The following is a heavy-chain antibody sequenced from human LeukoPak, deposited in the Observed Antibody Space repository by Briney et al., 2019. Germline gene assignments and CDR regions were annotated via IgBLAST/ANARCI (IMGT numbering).Heavy chain of an antibody. J-gene: IGHJ3*02. CDR3: ARVGGGCSSTSCYPLGAFDI. CDR1: GFTVSSNY. Sequence: PGGSLRLSCAASGFTVSSNYMSWVRQAPAKGLQGVSAIYSGGSTYYADSVKGRFTISRDNSKNTLYLQMNSLRAEDTAVYYCARVGGGCSSTSCYPLGAFDIWGQGTMVTVSS. D-gene: IGHD2-2*01. CDR2: IYSGGST. V-gene: IGHV3-53*01.